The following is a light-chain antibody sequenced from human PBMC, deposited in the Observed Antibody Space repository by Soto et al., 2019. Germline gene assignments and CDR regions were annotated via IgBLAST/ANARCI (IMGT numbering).Light chain of an antibody. CDR1: QDIRND. J-gene: IGKJ2*01. CDR3: LHDYNDPLT. V-gene: IGKV1-6*01. Sequence: AIQMTKSQSSLDASVGDRVIITCRASQDIRNDLGWYQHKPGKAPPLLSYATSILQGGVPSRCSGSGSGPDFTLTLSSRQPEYFAAYYFLHDYNDPLTLGPGTQLEI. CDR2: ATS.